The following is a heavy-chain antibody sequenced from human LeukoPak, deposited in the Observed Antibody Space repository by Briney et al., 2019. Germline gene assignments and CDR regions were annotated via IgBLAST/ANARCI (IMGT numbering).Heavy chain of an antibody. V-gene: IGHV3-23*01. Sequence: GGSLRLSCAASGFTFSSYAMSWVRQAPGKGLEWVSAISGSGGSTCYADSVKGRFTISRDNSKNTLYLQMNSLRAEDTAVYYCAKHSSGWYVSWFDPWGQGTLVTVSS. CDR2: ISGSGGST. J-gene: IGHJ5*02. CDR3: AKHSSGWYVSWFDP. D-gene: IGHD6-19*01. CDR1: GFTFSSYA.